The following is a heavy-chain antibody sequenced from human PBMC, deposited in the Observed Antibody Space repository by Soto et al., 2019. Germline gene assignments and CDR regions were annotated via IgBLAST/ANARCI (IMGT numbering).Heavy chain of an antibody. CDR3: ARDPLWGTAMVLWYFDL. CDR1: GFTFSSYA. J-gene: IGHJ2*01. Sequence: QVQLVESGGGVVQPGRSLRLSCAASGFTFSSYAMHWVRQAPGKGLEWMAVISYDGSNKYYADSVKGRFTISRDNSKNTLDLQMNSLRAEDTAVYYCARDPLWGTAMVLWYFDLWGRGTLVTVSS. V-gene: IGHV3-30-3*01. CDR2: ISYDGSNK. D-gene: IGHD5-18*01.